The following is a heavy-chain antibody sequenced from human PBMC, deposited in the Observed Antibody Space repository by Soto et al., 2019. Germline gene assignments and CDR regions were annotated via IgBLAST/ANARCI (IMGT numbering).Heavy chain of an antibody. Sequence: GGSLRLSCAASGLTFSSYAMHWVRQAPGKGLEWVAVISYDGSNKYYADSVKGRFTISRDNSKNTLYLQMNSLRAEDTAVYYCARGGKVGFLEWLSPYYYYGMDVWGQGTTVTVSS. D-gene: IGHD3-3*01. CDR1: GLTFSSYA. CDR2: ISYDGSNK. J-gene: IGHJ6*02. CDR3: ARGGKVGFLEWLSPYYYYGMDV. V-gene: IGHV3-30-3*01.